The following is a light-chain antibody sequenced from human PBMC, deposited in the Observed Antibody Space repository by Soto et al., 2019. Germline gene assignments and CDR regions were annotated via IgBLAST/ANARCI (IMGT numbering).Light chain of an antibody. CDR2: DAS. Sequence: EIVLTQSPATLSLSPGERATLSCRASQSVSSYLAWYQQKPGQAPRLLIYDASNRATGIPARFSGSGSGTDFTLTISSLEPEDFSVYHCQQRTNPLRPSGQ. J-gene: IGKJ1*01. CDR1: QSVSSY. CDR3: QQRTNPLRP. V-gene: IGKV3-11*01.